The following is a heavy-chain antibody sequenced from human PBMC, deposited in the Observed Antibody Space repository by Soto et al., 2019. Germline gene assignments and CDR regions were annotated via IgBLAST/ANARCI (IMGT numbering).Heavy chain of an antibody. CDR2: IYPGDSDT. CDR1: GYSFTSYW. J-gene: IGHJ5*02. V-gene: IGHV5-51*01. CDR3: AKIYCRGGRCSPRDRLAP. D-gene: IGHD2-15*01. Sequence: PGESLKISCKGSGYSFTSYWIGWVRQMPGKGLEWMGIIYPGDSDTRYSPSFQGQVTISADKSISTAYLQWSSLKASDTAMYYCAKIYCRGGRCSPRDRLAPWAQGPLVTVPS.